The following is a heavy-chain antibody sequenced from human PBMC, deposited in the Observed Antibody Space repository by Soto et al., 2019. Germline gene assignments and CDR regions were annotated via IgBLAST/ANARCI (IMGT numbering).Heavy chain of an antibody. CDR2: IYYSGST. D-gene: IGHD3-10*01. J-gene: IGHJ4*02. CDR1: GGSISSYY. CDR3: ASGTYYYGSGLDY. V-gene: IGHV4-59*01. Sequence: QVQLQESGPGLAKPSETLSLTCTVSGGSISSYYWSWIRQPPGKGLEWIGHIYYSGSTNYNPSLKSRVTISVDTSKNQFSLKLSSVTAADTAVYYCASGTYYYGSGLDYWGQGTLVTVSS.